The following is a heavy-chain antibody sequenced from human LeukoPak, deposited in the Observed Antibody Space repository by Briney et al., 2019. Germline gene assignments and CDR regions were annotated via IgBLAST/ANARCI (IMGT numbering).Heavy chain of an antibody. CDR2: ISSSSSYI. Sequence: GGSLRLSCAASGFTFSSYSMNWVRQAPGKGLEWVSSISSSSSYIYYADSVKGRFTISRDNAKNSLYPQMNSLRAEDTAVYYCARGFGDGYDLLVDYMDVWGKGTTVTVSS. V-gene: IGHV3-21*01. CDR1: GFTFSSYS. CDR3: ARGFGDGYDLLVDYMDV. J-gene: IGHJ6*03. D-gene: IGHD5-12*01.